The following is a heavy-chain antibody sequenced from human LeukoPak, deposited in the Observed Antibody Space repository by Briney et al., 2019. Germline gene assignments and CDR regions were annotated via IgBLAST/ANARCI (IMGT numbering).Heavy chain of an antibody. V-gene: IGHV1-8*01. CDR1: GYTFTSYD. J-gene: IGHJ6*03. CDR3: ARNVRHDYLRYYYYYMDV. CDR2: MNPNSGNT. Sequence: GASVKVSCKASGYTFTSYDINWVRQATGQGLEWMGWMNPNSGNTGYAQKFQGRVTMTRNTSISTAYMELSSLRSENTAVYYCARNVRHDYLRYYYYYMDVWGKGTTVTVSS. D-gene: IGHD2/OR15-2a*01.